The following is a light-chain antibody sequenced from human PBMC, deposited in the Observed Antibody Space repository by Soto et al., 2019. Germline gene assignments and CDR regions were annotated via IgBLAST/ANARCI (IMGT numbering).Light chain of an antibody. CDR3: SSYTSSSTYV. Sequence: QSVLTQPASVSGSPGQSITISCTGTGSDVGGYDHVSWYQHHPGKAPKVMIYEVTNRPSGVSNRFSGSKSGNTASLTISGLLAEDEADYYCSSYTSSSTYVFGTGTKVTVL. CDR1: GSDVGGYDH. V-gene: IGLV2-14*01. CDR2: EVT. J-gene: IGLJ1*01.